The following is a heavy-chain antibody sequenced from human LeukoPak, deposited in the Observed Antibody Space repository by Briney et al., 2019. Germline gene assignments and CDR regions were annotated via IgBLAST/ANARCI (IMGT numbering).Heavy chain of an antibody. CDR2: IRYDGSNK. J-gene: IGHJ4*02. V-gene: IGHV3-30*02. CDR1: GFTFSSYG. Sequence: PGGSLRLSCAASGFTFSSYGMHWVRQAPGKGLEWVAFIRYDGSNKYYADSVKGRFTISRDNSKNTLYLQMNSLRAEDTAVYYCANFKGKDGIKDHFDYWGQGTLVTVSS. CDR3: ANFKGKDGIKDHFDY. D-gene: IGHD5-24*01.